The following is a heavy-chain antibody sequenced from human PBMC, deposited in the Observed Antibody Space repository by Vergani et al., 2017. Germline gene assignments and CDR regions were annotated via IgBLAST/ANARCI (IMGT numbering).Heavy chain of an antibody. CDR2: IYHSGST. J-gene: IGHJ4*02. D-gene: IGHD3-10*01. V-gene: IGHV4-38-2*01. Sequence: HLQESGPGLVKPSETLSLTCAVSGYSISSGYYWGWIRQPPGKGLEWIGSIYHSGSTYYNPSLKSRVTISVDTSKNQFSLKLSSVTAADTAVYYCARRWFGEPGYFDYWGQGTLVTVSS. CDR1: GYSISSGYY. CDR3: ARRWFGEPGYFDY.